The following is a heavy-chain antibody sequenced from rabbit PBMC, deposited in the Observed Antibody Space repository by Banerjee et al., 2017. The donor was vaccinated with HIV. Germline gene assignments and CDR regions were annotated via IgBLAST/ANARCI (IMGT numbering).Heavy chain of an antibody. CDR1: GIDFSSYY. D-gene: IGHD6-1*01. CDR3: ARDPGYGGYGFFNL. CDR2: IYTSSGST. V-gene: IGHV1S43*01. J-gene: IGHJ4*01. Sequence: QEQLVESGGGLVKPGGTLTLTCKASGIDFSSYYMCWVRQAPGKGLELIACIYTSSGSTWYASWVNGRFTISRSTSLNTVDLKMTSLTAADTATYFCARDPGYGGYGFFNLWGPGTLVTVS.